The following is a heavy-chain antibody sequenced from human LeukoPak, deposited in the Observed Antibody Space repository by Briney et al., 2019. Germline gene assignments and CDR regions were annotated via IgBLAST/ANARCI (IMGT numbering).Heavy chain of an antibody. Sequence: SETLSLTCTVSGGAFSSYYWSWVRQPPGKGLEWIGYIDYTGSSNYNPSLKSRVTISVDTSKNQFSLKLSSVTAADTAVYYCARDTSMVRGVFTFDIWGQGTMVTVSS. CDR1: GGAFSSYY. J-gene: IGHJ3*02. CDR3: ARDTSMVRGVFTFDI. CDR2: IDYTGSS. D-gene: IGHD3-10*01. V-gene: IGHV4-59*01.